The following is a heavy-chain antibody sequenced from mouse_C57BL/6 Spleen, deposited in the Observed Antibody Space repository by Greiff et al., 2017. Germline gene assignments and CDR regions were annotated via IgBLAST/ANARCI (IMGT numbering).Heavy chain of an antibody. CDR3: SSEDFDYYAMDY. Sequence: QVQLQQSGAELARPGASVKLSCTASGYTFTSYTMHWVKQRPGQGLEWIGYINPSSGYTKYNQKYKDKATLTADNSYSTAYMQLSSLTSEDSAYYCWSSEDFDYYAMDYWGQGTSVTVSS. V-gene: IGHV1-4*01. CDR2: INPSSGYT. J-gene: IGHJ4*01. CDR1: GYTFTSYT.